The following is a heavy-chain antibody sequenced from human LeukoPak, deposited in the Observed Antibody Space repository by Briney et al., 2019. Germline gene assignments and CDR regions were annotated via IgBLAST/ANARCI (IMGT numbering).Heavy chain of an antibody. J-gene: IGHJ4*02. CDR2: IYPGDSDT. D-gene: IGHD2-2*01. V-gene: IGHV5-51*01. CDR1: GYSFTSYW. Sequence: GESLKISCKGSGYSFTSYWIGWVRQMPGKGLEWMGIIYPGDSDTRYSPSFQGQVTISADKSISTAYLQWSSLKASDTAMYYCARRGYCSSTSCYPFDYGGQGTLVTVSS. CDR3: ARRGYCSSTSCYPFDY.